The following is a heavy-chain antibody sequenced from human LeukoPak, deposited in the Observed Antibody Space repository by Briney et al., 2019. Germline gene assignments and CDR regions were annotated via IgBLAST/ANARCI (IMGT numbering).Heavy chain of an antibody. CDR2: VSTNDGST. CDR1: GHTFTNYH. Sequence: ASVKVSCKASGHTFTNYHIAWVRQAPGQGLEWMGWVSTNDGSTVYAQRLQGRVTMTTDTSTSVAYMELRSLTSDDTAVYYCTRAPPGMTMMTDYWGQGTLVTVSS. CDR3: TRAPPGMTMMTDY. D-gene: IGHD3-22*01. J-gene: IGHJ4*02. V-gene: IGHV1-18*01.